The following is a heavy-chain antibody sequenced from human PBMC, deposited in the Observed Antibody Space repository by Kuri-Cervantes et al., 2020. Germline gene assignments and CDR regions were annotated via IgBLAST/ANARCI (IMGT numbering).Heavy chain of an antibody. D-gene: IGHD4-23*01. CDR3: ASGKGGRFFDY. CDR1: GFTFSSYA. J-gene: IGHJ4*02. V-gene: IGHV3-30-3*01. Sequence: GESLKISCAASGFTFSSYAMHWVRQAPGKGLEWVAVISYDGSNKYYADSVKGRFTISRDNSKNTLYLQMNSLRAEDTAVYYCASGKGGRFFDYWGQGTLVTVSS. CDR2: ISYDGSNK.